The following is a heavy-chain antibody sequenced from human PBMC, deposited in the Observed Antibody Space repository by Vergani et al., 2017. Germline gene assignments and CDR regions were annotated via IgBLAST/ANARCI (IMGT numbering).Heavy chain of an antibody. CDR2: IRSKAYGGTT. Sequence: EVQLVESGGGLVQPGRSLRLSCTASGFTFGDYAMSWVRQAPGKGLEWVGFIRSKAYGGTTEYAASVKGRFTISRDDSKSIAYLQMNSLRAEDTAVYYCATTYTAAQNAFDIWGQGTMVTVSS. CDR3: ATTYTAAQNAFDI. CDR1: GFTFGDYA. D-gene: IGHD6-6*01. V-gene: IGHV3-49*04. J-gene: IGHJ3*02.